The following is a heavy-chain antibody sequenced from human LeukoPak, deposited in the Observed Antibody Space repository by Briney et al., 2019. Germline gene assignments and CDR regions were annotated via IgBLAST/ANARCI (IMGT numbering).Heavy chain of an antibody. Sequence: GGSLRLSCAASGFTFSSYEMNWVRQAPGRGLEWVSYISSSGSTIYYADSVKGRFTISRDNAKNSLYLQMNSLRAEDTAVYYCAREGGALTPPDYWGQGTLVTVSS. CDR1: GFTFSSYE. CDR2: ISSSGSTI. D-gene: IGHD3-9*01. CDR3: AREGGALTPPDY. V-gene: IGHV3-48*03. J-gene: IGHJ4*02.